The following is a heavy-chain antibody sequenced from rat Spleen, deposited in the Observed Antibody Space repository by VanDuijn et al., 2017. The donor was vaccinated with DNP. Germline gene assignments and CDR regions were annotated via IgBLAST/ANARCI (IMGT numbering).Heavy chain of an antibody. Sequence: VKLVESGGGLVQPGKSLKLSCAASGFNFNDNWMGWVRQAPGKGLEWIAAISSGGKTYYNSALKSRLSISRDTSKSQVFLRMNSLQTEDTAIYFCTREREPNNNPYYFDCWGQGVMVTVSS. CDR3: TREREPNNNPYYFDC. J-gene: IGHJ2*01. CDR2: ISSGGKT. D-gene: IGHD1-10*01. V-gene: IGHV2S12*01. CDR1: GFNFNDNW.